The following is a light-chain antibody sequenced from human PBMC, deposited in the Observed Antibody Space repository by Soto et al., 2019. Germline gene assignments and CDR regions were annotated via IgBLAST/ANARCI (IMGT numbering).Light chain of an antibody. CDR1: QDIAAY. Sequence: DIQVTQSPSSVSASVVDRVTITCRASQDIAAYLAWYQHKPGRAPELLIHAASSLQSGVPSRFSGSGSGTDFTLTINSLQPEDFATYYCQQAYSFPITFGQGTRLEIK. CDR2: AAS. CDR3: QQAYSFPIT. V-gene: IGKV1D-12*01. J-gene: IGKJ5*01.